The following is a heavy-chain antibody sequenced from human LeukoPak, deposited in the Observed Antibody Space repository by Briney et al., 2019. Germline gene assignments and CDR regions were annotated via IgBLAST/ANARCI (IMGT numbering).Heavy chain of an antibody. D-gene: IGHD3-22*01. J-gene: IGHJ2*01. CDR1: GGPISSSSYY. Sequence: SETLSLTCTVSGGPISSSSYYWGWIRQPPGKGLECIGTIYYTGSTDYNPSLKSRVTISVDTSKNQFSLKLSSVTAADTAVYYCARQGIVVVITTSGWYFDLWGRGTLVTVSS. CDR3: ARQGIVVVITTSGWYFDL. V-gene: IGHV4-39*01. CDR2: IYYTGST.